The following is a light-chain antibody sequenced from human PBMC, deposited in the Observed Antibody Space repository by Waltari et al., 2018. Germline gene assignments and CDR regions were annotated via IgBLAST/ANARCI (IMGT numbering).Light chain of an antibody. CDR1: SSTVRSYNL. CDR2: EGR. Sequence: QSVLPQPASVSGSPGQSITISCTGTSSTVRSYNLVSWYPQHPGKAPKLMIYEGRKRPSGVSNRFSGSKSGNTASLTISGLQAEDEADYYCCSYAGSSTLVFGGGTKLTVL. J-gene: IGLJ2*01. V-gene: IGLV2-23*01. CDR3: CSYAGSSTLV.